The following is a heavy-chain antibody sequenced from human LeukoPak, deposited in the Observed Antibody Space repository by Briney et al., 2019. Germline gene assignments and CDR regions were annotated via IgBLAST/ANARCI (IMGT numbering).Heavy chain of an antibody. CDR1: GGSTSSSNW. J-gene: IGHJ4*02. CDR3: ARLNHVDTAMAFDY. Sequence: PSGTLSLTCAVSGGSTSSSNWWSWVRQPPGKGLEWIGEIYHSGSTNYNPSLKSRVTISVDKSKNQFSLKLSSVTAADTAVYYCARLNHVDTAMAFDYWGQGTLVTVSS. V-gene: IGHV4-4*02. D-gene: IGHD5-18*01. CDR2: IYHSGST.